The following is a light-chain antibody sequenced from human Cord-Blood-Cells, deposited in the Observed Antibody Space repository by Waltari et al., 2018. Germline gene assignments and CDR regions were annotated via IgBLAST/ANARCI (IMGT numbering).Light chain of an antibody. CDR2: AAS. CDR1: QGISSW. V-gene: IGKV1-12*01. CDR3: QQANSFPFT. J-gene: IGKJ3*01. Sequence: DLKMNQSPSSVSASVGDRVTITCRTSQGISSWLAWYQQTPEEAPKLLIYAASSLQSGVPSRCSSSGSGTDFTLTISILQPEDFATYYCQQANSFPFTFGPGTKVDIK.